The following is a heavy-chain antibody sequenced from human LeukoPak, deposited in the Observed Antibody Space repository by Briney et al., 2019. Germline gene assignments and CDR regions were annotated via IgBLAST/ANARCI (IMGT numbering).Heavy chain of an antibody. CDR2: ISGSGGST. Sequence: PGGSLRLSCAASGFTFSSYAMSWVRQAPGKGLEWVSAISGSGGSTYYADSVKGRSTISRDNSKNTLYLQMNSLRAEDTAVYYCAKDPYGSGSYAFDYWGQGTLVTVSS. CDR3: AKDPYGSGSYAFDY. J-gene: IGHJ4*02. D-gene: IGHD3-10*01. CDR1: GFTFSSYA. V-gene: IGHV3-23*01.